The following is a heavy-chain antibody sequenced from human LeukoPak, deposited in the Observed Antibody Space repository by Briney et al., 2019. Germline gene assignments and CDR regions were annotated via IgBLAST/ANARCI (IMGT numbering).Heavy chain of an antibody. J-gene: IGHJ4*02. D-gene: IGHD2-15*01. CDR1: GFTFSSYE. CDR3: AKDIGRYCSGGSCYDY. V-gene: IGHV3-48*03. Sequence: HAGGSLRLSCAASGFTFSSYEMNWVRQAPGKGLEWVSYIGSSGSTIYYADSVKGRFTISRDNAKNSLYLQMNSLRAEDMALYYCAKDIGRYCSGGSCYDYWGQGTLVTVSS. CDR2: IGSSGSTI.